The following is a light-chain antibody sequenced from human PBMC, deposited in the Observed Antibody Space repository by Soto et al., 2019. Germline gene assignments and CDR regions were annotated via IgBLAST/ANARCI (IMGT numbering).Light chain of an antibody. CDR3: SSYTDSSTYV. J-gene: IGLJ1*01. V-gene: IGLV2-14*01. CDR1: SSDVGAYNS. Sequence: QSVLTQPASVSGSPGQSITISCTGTSSDVGAYNSVSWYQHHPGKAPKLIIYEVINRPSGVFNRFSAYKSGNTASLIISGLQAEDEADYYCSSYTDSSTYVFGTGTKVTV. CDR2: EVI.